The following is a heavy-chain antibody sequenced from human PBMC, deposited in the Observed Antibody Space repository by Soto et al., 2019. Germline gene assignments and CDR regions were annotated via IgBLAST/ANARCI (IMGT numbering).Heavy chain of an antibody. D-gene: IGHD2-15*01. J-gene: IGHJ5*02. CDR3: ARAEVDMPTP. CDR2: IWTNGGT. Sequence: EMYLVDSGGGLVQPGGSLRLSCAASGFSVTSSYIIWVRQAPGKGLEFVSVIWTNGGTVYADSVKGRFILSRDNSMNTVYLQMNSLRVEDTAVYYCARAEVDMPTPWGQGTLVTVSS. CDR1: GFSVTSSY. V-gene: IGHV3-66*01.